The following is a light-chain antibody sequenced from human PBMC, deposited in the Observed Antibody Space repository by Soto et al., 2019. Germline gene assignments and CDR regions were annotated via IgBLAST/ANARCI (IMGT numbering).Light chain of an antibody. CDR2: EGS. Sequence: QSVLTQPASVSGSPGQSITISCTGTSSDVGSYNLVSWYQQHQGKAPKLMIYEGSKRTSGVSNRFSGSKSGNTASLTISGLQAEDEADYYCCSYAGSSTYVVFGGGTKLTVL. CDR1: SSDVGSYNL. CDR3: CSYAGSSTYVV. J-gene: IGLJ2*01. V-gene: IGLV2-23*01.